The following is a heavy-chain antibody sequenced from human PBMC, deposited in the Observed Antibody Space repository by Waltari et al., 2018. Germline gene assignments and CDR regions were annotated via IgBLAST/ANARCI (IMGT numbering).Heavy chain of an antibody. V-gene: IGHV4-34*01. CDR1: GGSFSGYY. J-gene: IGHJ4*02. CDR2: INHSGST. CDR3: ARGRGWCSGGSCYVNYFDY. Sequence: QVQLQQWGAGLLKPSETLSLTCAVYGGSFSGYYWSWIRQPPGKGLEWIGEINHSGSTNYNPSLKSRVTISVDTSKNQFSLKLSSVTAADTAVYYCARGRGWCSGGSCYVNYFDYWGQGTLVTVSS. D-gene: IGHD2-15*01.